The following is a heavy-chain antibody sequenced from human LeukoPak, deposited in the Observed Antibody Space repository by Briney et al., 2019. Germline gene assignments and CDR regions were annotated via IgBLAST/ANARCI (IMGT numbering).Heavy chain of an antibody. CDR2: ISSSGSTI. D-gene: IGHD3-10*02. V-gene: IGHV3-48*03. Sequence: GGSLRLSCAASGFTFSSYEMNWVRQAPGKGLEWVSYISSSGSTIHYADSVKGRFTISRDNAKNSLYLQMNSLRAEDTAVYYCAELGITMIGGIWGKGTTVTISS. CDR1: GFTFSSYE. J-gene: IGHJ6*04. CDR3: AELGITMIGGI.